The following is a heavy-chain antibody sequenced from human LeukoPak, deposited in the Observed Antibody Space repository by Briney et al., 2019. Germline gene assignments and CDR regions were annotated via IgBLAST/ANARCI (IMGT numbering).Heavy chain of an antibody. D-gene: IGHD2/OR15-2a*01. Sequence: ASVKVSCKASGYTFTGYYIHWVRQVPGQGLEWMGWFNPKSGDTNYPQKFQGRVTMTGDTSTSTAYMELSSLRSDDTARYFCARDSSTWYSDYYYYMDVWGKGTTVTVSS. CDR3: ARDSSTWYSDYYYYMDV. J-gene: IGHJ6*03. V-gene: IGHV1-2*02. CDR1: GYTFTGYY. CDR2: FNPKSGDT.